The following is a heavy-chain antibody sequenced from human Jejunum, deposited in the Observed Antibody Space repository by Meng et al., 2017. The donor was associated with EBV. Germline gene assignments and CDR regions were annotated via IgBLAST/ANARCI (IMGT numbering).Heavy chain of an antibody. V-gene: IGHV1-2*06. Sequence: VPLVQSCPAVTNPVASLPVSCTASPSPSAGYSIPCVRLAPGQGLEWMGRINPNSGGANHAQKFQGRVTMTRDTSISTAYMELSRLRSDDTAVYYCAREGLVGDLRYFDLWGRGTLVTVSS. J-gene: IGHJ2*01. CDR1: PSPSAGYS. D-gene: IGHD3-16*01. CDR2: INPNSGGA. CDR3: AREGLVGDLRYFDL.